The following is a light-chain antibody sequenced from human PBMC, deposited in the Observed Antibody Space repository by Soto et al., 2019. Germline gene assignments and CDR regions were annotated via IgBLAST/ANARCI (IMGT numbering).Light chain of an antibody. CDR3: CSYAGSSSPYVV. CDR2: EGS. J-gene: IGLJ2*01. Sequence: QSALTQPASVSGSPGQSITISCTGTSSDVGSYNLVSWYQQHPGKAPKLMIYEGSKRPSGVSNRFSGSKSGNTASLTLSGLQAEDEDDYYCCSYAGSSSPYVVFGGGTKLTVL. V-gene: IGLV2-23*01. CDR1: SSDVGSYNL.